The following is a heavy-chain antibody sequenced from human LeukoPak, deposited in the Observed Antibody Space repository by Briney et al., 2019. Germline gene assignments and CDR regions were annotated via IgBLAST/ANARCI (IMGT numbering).Heavy chain of an antibody. CDR3: AREGDDIVVVPAAN. Sequence: GGSLRLSCAASGFTFSSYSMSWIRQAPGKGLEWVSYISSSGSTIYYADSVKGRFTISRDNAKNSLYLQMNSLRAEDTAVYYCAREGDDIVVVPAANWGQGTLVTVSS. D-gene: IGHD2-2*01. CDR2: ISSSGSTI. V-gene: IGHV3-48*04. J-gene: IGHJ4*02. CDR1: GFTFSSYS.